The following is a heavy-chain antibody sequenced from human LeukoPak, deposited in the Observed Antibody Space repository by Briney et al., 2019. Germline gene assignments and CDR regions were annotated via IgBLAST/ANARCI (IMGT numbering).Heavy chain of an antibody. CDR2: IYYSGST. D-gene: IGHD2-2*01. V-gene: IGHV4-39*01. CDR1: GGSISSSSYY. Sequence: SETLSLTCTVSGGSISSSSYYWGWIRQPPGKGLEWIGSIYYSGSTYYNPSLKSRVTISVDTSKNQFSLKLSSVTAADTAVYYCARQELDCSSTSCYLNWFDPWGQGTLVTVSS. CDR3: ARQELDCSSTSCYLNWFDP. J-gene: IGHJ5*02.